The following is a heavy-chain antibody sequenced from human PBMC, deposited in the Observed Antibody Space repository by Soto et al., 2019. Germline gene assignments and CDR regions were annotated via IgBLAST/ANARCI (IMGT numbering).Heavy chain of an antibody. CDR1: GXSISSGGYX. Sequence: QLQESGSGLVKPSQTLSLTCAVSGXSISSGGYXWSWIRXXXGKGLEWIGYIYHSGSTYYNPSLKSRVTISVDRSKNQFSLKLSSVTAADTAVYYCARGTFAGADYWGQGTLVTVSS. V-gene: IGHV4-30-2*01. CDR2: IYHSGST. CDR3: ARGTFAGADY. J-gene: IGHJ4*02.